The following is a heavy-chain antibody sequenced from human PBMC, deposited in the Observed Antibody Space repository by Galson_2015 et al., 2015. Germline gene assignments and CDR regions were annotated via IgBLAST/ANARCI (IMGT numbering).Heavy chain of an antibody. V-gene: IGHV2-70*04. Sequence: PALVKPTQTLTLTCTFSGFSLSTTDMRVGWIRQPPGKALEWLARIDWDGNKYYSTSLRTRLTISKDTSKNQVVLTMTSMDPVDTATYYCARTTAAAGNGGAFDIWGQGTMVTVSS. CDR2: IDWDGNK. D-gene: IGHD6-13*01. CDR1: GFSLSTTDMR. CDR3: ARTTAAAGNGGAFDI. J-gene: IGHJ3*02.